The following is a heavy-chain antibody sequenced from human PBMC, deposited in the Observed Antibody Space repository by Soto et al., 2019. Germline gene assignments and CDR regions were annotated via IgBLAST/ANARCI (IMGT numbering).Heavy chain of an antibody. CDR3: ARDAFEIYYKFGLDV. CDR2: ISSSGGTI. CDR1: GFSFSDYE. Sequence: LRLSCAASGFSFSDYEMNWVRQTPGKGLEWLSYISSSGGTIKYADSVKGRFTISRDNAKNSLYLQMHSLRADDTAVYYCARDAFEIYYKFGLDVWGQGTPVTV. V-gene: IGHV3-48*03. D-gene: IGHD3-10*01. J-gene: IGHJ6*02.